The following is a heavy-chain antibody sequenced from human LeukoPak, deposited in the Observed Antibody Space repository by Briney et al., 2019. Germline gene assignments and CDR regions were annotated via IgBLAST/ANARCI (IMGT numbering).Heavy chain of an antibody. V-gene: IGHV3-53*05. J-gene: IGHJ6*03. CDR1: GFTVSSNY. Sequence: GGSLRLSCAASGFTVSSNYMSWVRQAPGKGLEWVSVIYSGGSTYYADSVKGRFTISRDNSKNTLYLQMNSLRAEDTAVYYCAKDRCSNGIGCLYYYMDVWGKGTTVTISS. CDR3: AKDRCSNGIGCLYYYMDV. D-gene: IGHD2-8*01. CDR2: IYSGGST.